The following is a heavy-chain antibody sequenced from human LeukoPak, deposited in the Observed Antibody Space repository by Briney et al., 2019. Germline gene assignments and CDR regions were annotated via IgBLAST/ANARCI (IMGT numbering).Heavy chain of an antibody. CDR1: GGTFSSYA. Sequence: PVKVSCKASGGTFSSYAISWVRQAPGQGLEWMGGIIPIFGTANYAQKFQGRVTITADESTSTAYMELSSLRSEDTAVYYCARHVSTTGTTGYYYFDYWGQGTPVTVSS. CDR3: ARHVSTTGTTGYYYFDY. J-gene: IGHJ4*02. V-gene: IGHV1-69*13. CDR2: IIPIFGTA. D-gene: IGHD1-1*01.